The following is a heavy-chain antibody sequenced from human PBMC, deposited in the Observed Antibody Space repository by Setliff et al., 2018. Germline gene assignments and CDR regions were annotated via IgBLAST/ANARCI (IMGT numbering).Heavy chain of an antibody. CDR1: GFTFSSYG. J-gene: IGHJ6*02. CDR3: ARNWVTAQHYYYGMDV. Sequence: PGGSLRLSCAASGFTFSSYGMNWVRQAPGKGLEWVSCISGGRSYIHYEDSMKGRFTISRDDAKNSVYLQMDSLRAEDTAVYYCARNWVTAQHYYYGMDVWGQGTTVTVSS. V-gene: IGHV3-21*01. CDR2: ISGGRSYI. D-gene: IGHD2-21*02.